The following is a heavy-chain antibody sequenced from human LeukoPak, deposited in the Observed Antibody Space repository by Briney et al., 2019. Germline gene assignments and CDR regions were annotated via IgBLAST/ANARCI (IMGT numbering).Heavy chain of an antibody. CDR2: LRYAGSNK. D-gene: IGHD2-15*01. CDR1: GFTFSSYG. J-gene: IGHJ4*02. CDR3: AKDLGCSGGSCYSGVDY. Sequence: GGSLRLSCAASGFTFSSYGMHWVRHARGKGLEWVTFLRYAGSNKYYADSVKGRFTISRDNSKNTLYLQMHRLRAGDTAVYSGAKDLGCSGGSCYSGVDYWGQGTLVTVSS. V-gene: IGHV3-30*02.